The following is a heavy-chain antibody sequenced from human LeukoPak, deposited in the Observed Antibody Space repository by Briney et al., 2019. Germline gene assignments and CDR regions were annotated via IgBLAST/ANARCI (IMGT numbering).Heavy chain of an antibody. Sequence: GRSLRLSCAASGFTFSSYGMHWVRQAPGKGLEWVAVIWYDGSNKYYADSVKGRFTISRDNSKNTLYLQMNSLRAEDTAVYYCAREQQLVGMDVWGQGTTVTVSS. CDR2: IWYDGSNK. V-gene: IGHV3-33*08. CDR3: AREQQLVGMDV. J-gene: IGHJ6*02. D-gene: IGHD6-13*01. CDR1: GFTFSSYG.